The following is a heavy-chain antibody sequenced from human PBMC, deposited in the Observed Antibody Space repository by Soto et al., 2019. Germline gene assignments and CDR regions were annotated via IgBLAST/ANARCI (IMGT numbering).Heavy chain of an antibody. CDR3: ARWHGSGSYSLYYYYAMDV. CDR1: GYTFTSYD. Sequence: QVQLVQSGAEVKKPGASVKVSCKASGYTFTSYDINWVRQATGQGLEWMGWMNPNSGNTGYAQKFQGRVPMTRNTSISTAYMELGSLTSEDTAVYYCARWHGSGSYSLYYYYAMDVWGQGTTVTVSS. D-gene: IGHD3-10*01. CDR2: MNPNSGNT. J-gene: IGHJ6*02. V-gene: IGHV1-8*01.